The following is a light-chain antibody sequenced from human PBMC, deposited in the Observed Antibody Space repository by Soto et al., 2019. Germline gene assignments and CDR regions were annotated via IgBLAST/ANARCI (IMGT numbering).Light chain of an antibody. CDR2: FGS. Sequence: DIVMTQSPLSLPVTPGEPASISCRSSQSLLHSNGYNYLDWYRQKPGQSPQLLIYFGSNRAAGVPDMFNGRRSGTEFTLKISRVEAEDVGVYYGMQDLRSTAWTVGRGTKGEI. CDR1: QSLLHSNGYNY. J-gene: IGKJ1*01. CDR3: MQDLRSTAWT. V-gene: IGKV2-28*01.